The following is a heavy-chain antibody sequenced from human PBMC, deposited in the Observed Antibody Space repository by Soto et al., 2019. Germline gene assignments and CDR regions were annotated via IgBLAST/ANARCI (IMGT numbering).Heavy chain of an antibody. CDR2: IWHDGSNK. CDR3: TRAAIKGELLDY. CDR1: GFTFNNYG. Sequence: QVQLVESGGGVVQPGRSLRLSCAASGFTFNNYGMHWVHQAPGKGLEWVALIWHDGSNKAYADSVKGRFTISRDNSKNTLNLQMNSLRVEDTAVYYCTRAAIKGELLDYWGQGTQVTVSS. V-gene: IGHV3-33*01. J-gene: IGHJ4*02. D-gene: IGHD1-26*01.